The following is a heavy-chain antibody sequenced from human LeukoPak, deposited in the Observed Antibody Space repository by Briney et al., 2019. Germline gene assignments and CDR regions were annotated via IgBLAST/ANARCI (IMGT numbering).Heavy chain of an antibody. Sequence: SETLSLTCTVSGDSISSSSYYWSWIRQPPGKGLEWIGYIYHSGSTYYNPSLKSRVTISVDRSKSQFSLKLSSVTAADTAVYYCARDGIKSIAARSLGAFDIWGQGTMVTVSS. CDR3: ARDGIKSIAARSLGAFDI. J-gene: IGHJ3*02. CDR1: GDSISSSSYY. D-gene: IGHD6-6*01. CDR2: IYHSGST. V-gene: IGHV4-30-2*01.